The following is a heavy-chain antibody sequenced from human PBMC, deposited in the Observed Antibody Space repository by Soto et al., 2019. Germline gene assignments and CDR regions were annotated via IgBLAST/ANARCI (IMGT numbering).Heavy chain of an antibody. V-gene: IGHV3-23*01. CDR3: AKNLRGLWFQDY. J-gene: IGHJ4*02. CDR1: GFTFSSYA. CDR2: ISGSGGST. D-gene: IGHD5-18*01. Sequence: GGSLRLSCAASGFTFSSYAMSWVRQAPGKGLEWVSAISGSGGSTYYADSVKGRFTNSRDNSKNTLYLQMNSLRAEDTAVYYCAKNLRGLWFQDYWGQGTLVTVSS.